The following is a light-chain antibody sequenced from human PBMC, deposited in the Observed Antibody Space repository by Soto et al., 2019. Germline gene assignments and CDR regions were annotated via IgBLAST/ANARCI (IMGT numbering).Light chain of an antibody. J-gene: IGLJ2*01. V-gene: IGLV2-14*01. CDR1: SSDVGGYNY. Sequence: QSALTQPASVSGSPGQSITISCTGTSSDVGGYNYVSWYQQHQGKAPKLMIHDVSNRPSGVSHRFSASKSGNTASLTISGLQAEDEAEYYCSSYTSNNTPVVFGGGTKLTVL. CDR2: DVS. CDR3: SSYTSNNTPVV.